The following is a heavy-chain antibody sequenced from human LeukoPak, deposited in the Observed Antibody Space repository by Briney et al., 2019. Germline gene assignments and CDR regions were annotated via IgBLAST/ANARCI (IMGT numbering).Heavy chain of an antibody. Sequence: SETLSLTCTVSGGSISSYYWSWIRQPPGKGLEWIGYIYYSGSTNYNPSLKSRVTISVDTSKNQFSLKLSSVTAADTAVYYCARLWGGYYYYYYMDVWGKGTTVTVSS. CDR1: GGSISSYY. CDR2: IYYSGST. V-gene: IGHV4-59*01. CDR3: ARLWGGYYYYYYMDV. J-gene: IGHJ6*03. D-gene: IGHD3-16*01.